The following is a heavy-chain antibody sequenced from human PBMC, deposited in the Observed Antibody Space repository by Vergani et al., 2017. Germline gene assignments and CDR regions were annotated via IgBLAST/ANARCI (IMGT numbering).Heavy chain of an antibody. Sequence: EVQLVESGGGLVKPGGSLRLSCAASGFTFSSFSMNWVRQAPGKGLEWVSSISSSSSYIYYADSVKGRFTISRDNAKNSLYLQMNSRRAEDTAVYYCARDPLDYDFWSGYLEGGAFDIWGQGTMVTVSS. V-gene: IGHV3-21*01. CDR1: GFTFSSFS. CDR2: ISSSSSYI. D-gene: IGHD3-3*01. J-gene: IGHJ3*02. CDR3: ARDPLDYDFWSGYLEGGAFDI.